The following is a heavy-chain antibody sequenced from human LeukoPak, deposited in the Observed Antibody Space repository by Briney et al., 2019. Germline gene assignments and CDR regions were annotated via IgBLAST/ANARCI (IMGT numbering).Heavy chain of an antibody. V-gene: IGHV3-23*01. J-gene: IGHJ4*02. CDR2: ISGSGGST. D-gene: IGHD5-12*01. CDR1: EFTFSSYA. CDR3: AKGDVYSGYDFLDY. Sequence: GGSLRLSCAASEFTFSSYAMSWVRQAPGKGLEWVSAISGSGGSTYYADSVKGRFTISRDNSKNTLYLQMNSLRAEDTAVCYCAKGDVYSGYDFLDYWGQGTLVTVSS.